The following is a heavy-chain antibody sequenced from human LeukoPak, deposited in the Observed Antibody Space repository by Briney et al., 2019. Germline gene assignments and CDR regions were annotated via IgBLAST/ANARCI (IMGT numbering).Heavy chain of an antibody. V-gene: IGHV4-34*01. CDR1: GGSFSGYY. Sequence: SETLSLTCAVYGGSFSGYYWSWIRQPPGKGLEWIGEINHSGSTNYNPSLKSRVTISVDTSKNQFSLKLSSVTATDTAVYYCARDTWFDPWGQGTLVTVSS. CDR2: INHSGST. J-gene: IGHJ5*02. CDR3: ARDTWFDP.